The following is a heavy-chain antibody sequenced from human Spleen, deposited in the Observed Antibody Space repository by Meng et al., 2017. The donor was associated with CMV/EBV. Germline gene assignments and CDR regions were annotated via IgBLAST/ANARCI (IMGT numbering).Heavy chain of an antibody. CDR1: GFTFSAYS. Sequence: LSCAASGFTFSAYSMTWVRQAPGKGLEWVSSISSTSTYIYYTDSVKGRFTISRDNAKNSLYLQMNSLRAEDTAVYYCARVSGETDGAWGQGTLVTVSS. V-gene: IGHV3-21*01. CDR3: ARVSGETDGA. J-gene: IGHJ4*02. D-gene: IGHD3-16*01. CDR2: ISSTSTYI.